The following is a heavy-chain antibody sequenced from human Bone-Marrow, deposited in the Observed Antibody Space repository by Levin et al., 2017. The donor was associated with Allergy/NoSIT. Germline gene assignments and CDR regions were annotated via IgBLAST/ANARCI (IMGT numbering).Heavy chain of an antibody. V-gene: IGHV3-49*03. Sequence: GGSLRLSCTTSGFTFGDYALNWFRQAPGKRLEWVGFIRSKAYGGTTEYAASVKGRFTISRDDSKSIAYLQMSNLKTEDTALYYCTRDDFRPGPYFDYWGQGTLVTVSS. CDR3: TRDDFRPGPYFDY. J-gene: IGHJ4*02. CDR1: GFTFGDYA. D-gene: IGHD3-3*01. CDR2: IRSKAYGGTT.